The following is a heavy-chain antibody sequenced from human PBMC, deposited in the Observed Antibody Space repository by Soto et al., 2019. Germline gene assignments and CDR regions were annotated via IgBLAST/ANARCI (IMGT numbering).Heavy chain of an antibody. CDR2: IDWDDDK. CDR1: GFSLSTSGMC. Sequence: SGPTLVNPTQTLTLTCTFSGFSLSTSGMCVSWIRQPPGKALEWLALIDWDDDKYYSTSLKTRLTISKDTSKNQVVLTMTNMDPVDTAMYYCARIAAAGTIGAFDIWGQGTMVTVSS. D-gene: IGHD6-13*01. V-gene: IGHV2-70*01. J-gene: IGHJ3*02. CDR3: ARIAAAGTIGAFDI.